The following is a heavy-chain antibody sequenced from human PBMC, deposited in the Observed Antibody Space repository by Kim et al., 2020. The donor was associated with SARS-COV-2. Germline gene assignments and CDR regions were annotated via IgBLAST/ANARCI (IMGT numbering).Heavy chain of an antibody. J-gene: IGHJ4*02. V-gene: IGHV1-2*02. CDR3: ASEMATTGIDY. Sequence: NYAQKFQGRVTMTRDTSISTVYMELSRLRSDDTAVYYCASEMATTGIDYWGQGTLVTVSS. D-gene: IGHD1-1*01.